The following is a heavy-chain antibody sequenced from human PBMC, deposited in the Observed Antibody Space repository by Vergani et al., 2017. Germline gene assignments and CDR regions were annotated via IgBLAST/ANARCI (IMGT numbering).Heavy chain of an antibody. V-gene: IGHV3-23*01. Sequence: EVQLLQSEGAVVQPGGSLRLSCVASGFTFSSHAMSWVRQAPGKGLEWVSAISGSGGSTYYADSVKGRFTISRDNSKNTLYLQMNSLRAEDTAVYYCAKDQLWSGSYYNYWGQGTLVTVSS. J-gene: IGHJ4*02. CDR1: GFTFSSHA. D-gene: IGHD1-26*01. CDR2: ISGSGGST. CDR3: AKDQLWSGSYYNY.